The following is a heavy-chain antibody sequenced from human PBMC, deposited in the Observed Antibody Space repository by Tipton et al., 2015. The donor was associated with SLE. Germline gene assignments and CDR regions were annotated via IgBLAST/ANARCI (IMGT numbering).Heavy chain of an antibody. J-gene: IGHJ2*01. D-gene: IGHD6-6*01. Sequence: LSCTVSGASITNYYWSWIRQPPGKGLEWIAFIHYSGATNYNPSLKSRVTISVDTSKNQFSLKVTSVTAADTAVYYCARGGASSKYFDLWGRGTLLTVSS. CDR1: GASITNYY. V-gene: IGHV4-59*01. CDR3: ARGGASSKYFDL. CDR2: IHYSGAT.